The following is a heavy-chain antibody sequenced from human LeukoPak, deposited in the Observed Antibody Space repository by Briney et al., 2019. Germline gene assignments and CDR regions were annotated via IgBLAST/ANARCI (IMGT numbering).Heavy chain of an antibody. J-gene: IGHJ5*02. CDR2: IYHSGSS. CDR1: GGSISSGGCS. D-gene: IGHD3-10*01. V-gene: IGHV4-30-2*01. Sequence: PSETLSLTCAVSGGSISSGGCSWSWIRQPPGKGLEWIGYIYHSGSSYYNPSLKSRVTISVDRSKNQFSLNLNSVTAADTAVYYCARASMLRGVLQSYANWFDPWGQGTLVTVSS. CDR3: ARASMLRGVLQSYANWFDP.